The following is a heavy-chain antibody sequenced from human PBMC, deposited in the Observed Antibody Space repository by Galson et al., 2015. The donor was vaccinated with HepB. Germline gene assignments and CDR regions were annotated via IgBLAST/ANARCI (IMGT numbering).Heavy chain of an antibody. CDR2: IWSNGSNR. V-gene: IGHV3-33*01. CDR3: AREMAIAAPASFDL. CDR1: GFDFSRHG. J-gene: IGHJ4*01. Sequence: SLRLSCAASGFDFSRHGMHWVRQAPGKGLEWVALIWSNGSNRYYSNSVMGRFTISRDNSKNTLYLEMNSLRAEDTAVYYCAREMAIAAPASFDLWGHGTLVTVSS. D-gene: IGHD6-25*01.